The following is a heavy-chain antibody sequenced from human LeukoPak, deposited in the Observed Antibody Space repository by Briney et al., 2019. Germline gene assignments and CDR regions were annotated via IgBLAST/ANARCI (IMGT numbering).Heavy chain of an antibody. J-gene: IGHJ5*01. CDR2: IYSGGST. CDR3: ARVWIQLWQRGWFVY. V-gene: IGHV3-66*01. D-gene: IGHD5-18*01. Sequence: GGSLRLSCAASGFSVSSNCMSWVRQAPGKGLERVSVIYSGGSTYCADSVKGRFTISRDNSKNTLYLQMNSLRAEDTAVYYCARVWIQLWQRGWFVYWVQGTLVTVSS. CDR1: GFSVSSNC.